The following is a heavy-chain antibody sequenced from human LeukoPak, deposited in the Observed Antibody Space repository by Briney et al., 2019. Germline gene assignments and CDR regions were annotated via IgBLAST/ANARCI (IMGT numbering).Heavy chain of an antibody. CDR1: GFTFTSYG. CDR2: ISFAGSNK. D-gene: IGHD3-16*01. CDR3: LRAEFDY. Sequence: GGSLRLSCAASGFTFTSYGMHWVRQAPGKGLEWGAVISFAGSNKYYADPLKGRFTISRENSKNTPYLQMNSLRAEDTAVYYCLRAEFDYWGQGTLVTVSS. V-gene: IGHV3-30*03. J-gene: IGHJ4*02.